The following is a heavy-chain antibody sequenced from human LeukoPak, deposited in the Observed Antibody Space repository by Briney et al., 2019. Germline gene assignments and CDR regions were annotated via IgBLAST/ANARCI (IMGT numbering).Heavy chain of an antibody. J-gene: IGHJ3*02. CDR1: GGTFSSYA. CDR2: IIPIFGTA. V-gene: IGHV1-69*13. Sequence: SVKVSCKASGGTFSSYAISWVRQAPGQGLEWMGGIIPIFGTANYAQKFQGRVTITADESTSTAYMELSSLRSEDTAVYYCARLLAAAAPDAFDIWGQGTMVTVSS. D-gene: IGHD6-13*01. CDR3: ARLLAAAAPDAFDI.